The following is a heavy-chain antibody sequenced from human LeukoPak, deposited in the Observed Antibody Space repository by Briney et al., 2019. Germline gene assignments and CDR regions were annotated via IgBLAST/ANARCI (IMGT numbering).Heavy chain of an antibody. J-gene: IGHJ5*02. CDR1: GFTISNYW. V-gene: IGHV3-74*03. CDR3: APQQTYSPYNWFDP. Sequence: GGSLRLSCVGSGFTISNYWMHWVRQAPGTGLVWISRIHPDGSITTYADSVKGRFTISRDNAKNTLYLQMNSLRPEDTAVYYCAPQQTYSPYNWFDPWGQGTLVTVSS. CDR2: IHPDGSIT. D-gene: IGHD5-12*01.